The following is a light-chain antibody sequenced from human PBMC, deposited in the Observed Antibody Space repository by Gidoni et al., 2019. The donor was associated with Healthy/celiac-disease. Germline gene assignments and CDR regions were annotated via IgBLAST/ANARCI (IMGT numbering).Light chain of an antibody. V-gene: IGLV3-19*01. J-gene: IGLJ2*01. CDR2: GKN. Sequence: SSALTQDPAVSMALGQTVRITCQGHSLRSSYASWYQQKPGQAPVLVIYGKNNRPSGIPDRFSGSSSGNTASLTITGAQAEDEADYYCNSRDSSGNHLVFGGGTKLTVL. CDR1: SLRSSY. CDR3: NSRDSSGNHLV.